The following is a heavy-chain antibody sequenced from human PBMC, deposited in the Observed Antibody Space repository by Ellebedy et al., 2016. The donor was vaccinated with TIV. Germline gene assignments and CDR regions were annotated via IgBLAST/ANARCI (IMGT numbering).Heavy chain of an antibody. Sequence: AASVKVSCKASGYSFTGYYLHWLRQVPGQGLEWMGWINPHSGGWVDPNGGGAIYAPKFQGRVTLTADTSITTAYMELRRLTSDDTAVYYRVRDLAGGTFDPWGQGTLVTVSS. CDR1: GYSFTGYY. CDR3: VRDLAGGTFDP. CDR2: INPHSGGWVDPNGGGA. D-gene: IGHD4-23*01. J-gene: IGHJ5*02. V-gene: IGHV1-2*02.